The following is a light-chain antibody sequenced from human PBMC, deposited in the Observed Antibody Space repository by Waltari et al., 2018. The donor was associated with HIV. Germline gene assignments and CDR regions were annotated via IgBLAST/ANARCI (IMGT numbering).Light chain of an antibody. CDR1: SSSIVGYNY. Sequence: QSALTQPASVSGSPGQSITISCPGTSSSIVGYNYVSWHQHHPGRAPKLIILEVSNRPSGVSNRFSGSKSGNTASLIISGLLAEDDADYYCSSYTSGTTWVFGGGTKLTVL. CDR2: EVS. V-gene: IGLV2-14*01. J-gene: IGLJ3*02. CDR3: SSYTSGTTWV.